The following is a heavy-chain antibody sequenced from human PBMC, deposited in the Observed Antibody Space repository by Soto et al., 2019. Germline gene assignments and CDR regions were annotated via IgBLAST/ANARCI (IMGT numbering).Heavy chain of an antibody. CDR3: ANPLQFCSSTNCPLSN. Sequence: GGSLRLSCAASGFSFSSYWMNWVRQAPGKGLEWVANIKQDGTAQYYVDSVKGRFTISRDNANNSLYLQMNSLRAGDTAVYYCANPLQFCSSTNCPLSNWGQGTLVTVSS. CDR1: GFSFSSYW. D-gene: IGHD2-2*01. J-gene: IGHJ4*02. V-gene: IGHV3-7*01. CDR2: IKQDGTAQ.